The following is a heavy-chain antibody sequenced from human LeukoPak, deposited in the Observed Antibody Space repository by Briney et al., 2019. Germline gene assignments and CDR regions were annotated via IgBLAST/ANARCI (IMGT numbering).Heavy chain of an antibody. V-gene: IGHV4-39*07. CDR2: IHYSGST. Sequence: PSETLSLTCTVSGGSISSSSYYWAWIRQPPGKGLEWIGSIHYSGSTYYNPSLQSRVTISIDTSKNQFSLKLRFVTAADTAVYYCARVSPRARRGFYGSGSSRGDAFDIWGQGTMVTVSS. J-gene: IGHJ3*02. D-gene: IGHD3-10*01. CDR3: ARVSPRARRGFYGSGSSRGDAFDI. CDR1: GGSISSSSYY.